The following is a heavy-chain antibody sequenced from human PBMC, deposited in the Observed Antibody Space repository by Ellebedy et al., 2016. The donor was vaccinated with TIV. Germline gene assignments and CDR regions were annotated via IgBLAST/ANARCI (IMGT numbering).Heavy chain of an antibody. CDR2: IYQSGYT. D-gene: IGHD6-6*01. CDR1: GGSISDYY. J-gene: IGHJ3*02. V-gene: IGHV4-59*12. Sequence: MPGGSLRLSCTVSGGSISDYYWSWIRQPPGKGLEWIGYIYQSGYTKYNPSLKSQVTISVDTSNTKFSLSLSAVTAADTAVYYCAREGEVAANMEGAFDIWGQGTMVTVSS. CDR3: AREGEVAANMEGAFDI.